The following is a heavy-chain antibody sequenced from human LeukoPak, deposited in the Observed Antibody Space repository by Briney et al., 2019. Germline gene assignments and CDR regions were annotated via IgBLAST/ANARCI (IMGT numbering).Heavy chain of an antibody. Sequence: RSGGSLRLSCAASGFTFSSYAMSWVRQAPGEGLEWVSGISGSGDNTYYADSVKGRFTISRDNSKNTLYVQVNSLGTEDTAAYYCAKGSYYDSSGSFYFDYWGQGTLVTVSS. CDR1: GFTFSSYA. V-gene: IGHV3-23*01. CDR3: AKGSYYDSSGSFYFDY. J-gene: IGHJ4*02. CDR2: ISGSGDNT. D-gene: IGHD3-22*01.